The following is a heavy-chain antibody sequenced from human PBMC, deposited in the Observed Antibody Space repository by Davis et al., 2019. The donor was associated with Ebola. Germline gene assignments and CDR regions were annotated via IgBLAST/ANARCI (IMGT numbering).Heavy chain of an antibody. CDR2: ISSSSSTI. CDR3: AREDYDFWSGYYGSNNWFDP. D-gene: IGHD3-3*01. J-gene: IGHJ5*02. V-gene: IGHV3-48*04. Sequence: PGGSLRLSCAASGFTFSSYWMSWVRQAPGKGLEWVSYISSSSSTIYYADSVKGRFTISRDNAKNSLYLQMNSLRAEDTAVYYCAREDYDFWSGYYGSNNWFDPWGQGTLVTVSS. CDR1: GFTFSSYW.